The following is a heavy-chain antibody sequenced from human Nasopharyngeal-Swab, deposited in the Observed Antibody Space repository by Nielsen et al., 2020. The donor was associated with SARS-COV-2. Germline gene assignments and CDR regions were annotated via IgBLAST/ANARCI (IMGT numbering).Heavy chain of an antibody. D-gene: IGHD3-3*01. CDR3: AKDSGVPFDY. CDR2: IWYDGSNK. Sequence: GESLKISCAASGFTFSSYGMHWVRQAPGKGLEWVAVIWYDGSNKYYADSVKGRFTISRDNSKNTLYLQMNSLRAEDTAVYYCAKDSGVPFDYWGQGTLVTVSS. V-gene: IGHV3-33*06. J-gene: IGHJ4*02. CDR1: GFTFSSYG.